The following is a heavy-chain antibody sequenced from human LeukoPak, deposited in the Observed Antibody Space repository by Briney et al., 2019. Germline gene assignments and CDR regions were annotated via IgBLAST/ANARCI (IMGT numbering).Heavy chain of an antibody. Sequence: PGGTLRLSCAASGFTFSSYGMSWVRQAPGKGLEWVSAISGSGGSTYYADSVKGRFTISRDNSKNTLYLQMNSLRAEDTAVYYCAKDQIYYYGSGSPNWFDPWGQGTLVTVSS. J-gene: IGHJ5*02. CDR3: AKDQIYYYGSGSPNWFDP. D-gene: IGHD3-10*01. V-gene: IGHV3-23*01. CDR2: ISGSGGST. CDR1: GFTFSSYG.